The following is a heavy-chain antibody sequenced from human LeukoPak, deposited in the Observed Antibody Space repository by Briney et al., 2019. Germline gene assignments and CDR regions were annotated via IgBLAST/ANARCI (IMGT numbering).Heavy chain of an antibody. Sequence: SETLSLTCTVSGGSISSYYWSWIRQPPGKGLEWIGYIYYSGSTNYNPSLKSRVTISVDTSKNQFSLKLSSVTAADTAVYYCARGSVLSYGSFDYWGQGTLVTVSS. V-gene: IGHV4-59*12. CDR3: ARGSVLSYGSFDY. CDR2: IYYSGST. J-gene: IGHJ4*02. D-gene: IGHD5-18*01. CDR1: GGSISSYY.